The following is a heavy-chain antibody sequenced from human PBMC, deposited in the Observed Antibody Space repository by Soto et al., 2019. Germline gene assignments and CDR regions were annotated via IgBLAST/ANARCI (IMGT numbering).Heavy chain of an antibody. Sequence: QVQLVQSGAEVKKPGSSVKVSCKASGGSLSNYGISWVRQAPGQGLEWMGAIIPVFGTPTYAQKFQDRVTITADESTTTVYMEVSSLTSEDTAVYYCARGEATTSVVTTYGAIDVWGQGTTVTVSS. J-gene: IGHJ6*02. CDR3: ARGEATTSVVTTYGAIDV. V-gene: IGHV1-69*12. CDR1: GGSLSNYG. D-gene: IGHD3-22*01. CDR2: IIPVFGTP.